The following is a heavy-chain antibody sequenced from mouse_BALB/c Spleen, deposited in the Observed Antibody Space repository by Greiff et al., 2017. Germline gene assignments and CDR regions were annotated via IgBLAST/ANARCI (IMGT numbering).Heavy chain of an antibody. CDR1: GFTFSSYA. D-gene: IGHD1-1*01. CDR3: ARDYYGSSPWYFDV. J-gene: IGHJ1*01. CDR2: ISSGGSYT. V-gene: IGHV5-9-4*01. Sequence: EVQVVESGGGLVKPGGSLKLSCAASGFTFSSYAMSWVRQSPEKRLEWVAEISSGGSYTYYPDTVTGRFTISRDNAKNTLYLEMSSLRSEDTAMYYCARDYYGSSPWYFDVWGAGTTVTVSS.